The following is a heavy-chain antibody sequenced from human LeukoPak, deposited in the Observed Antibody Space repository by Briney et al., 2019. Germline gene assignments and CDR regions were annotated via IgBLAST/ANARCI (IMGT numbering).Heavy chain of an antibody. D-gene: IGHD3-9*01. V-gene: IGHV1-8*02. CDR1: GYTFTSYD. Sequence: GASVKVSCKASGYTFTSYDINWVRQATGQGLEWVGWMNPNSANTGYAQKFQGRVTMTRDTSISTAYMELSRLRSDDTAVYYCARDPWRRYFDWFTQIDYWGQGTLVTVSS. CDR3: ARDPWRRYFDWFTQIDY. CDR2: MNPNSANT. J-gene: IGHJ4*02.